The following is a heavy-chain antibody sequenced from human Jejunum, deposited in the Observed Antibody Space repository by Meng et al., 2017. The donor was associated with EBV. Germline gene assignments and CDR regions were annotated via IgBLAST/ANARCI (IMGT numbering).Heavy chain of an antibody. CDR3: AGDRRAYCGSDCNPLDY. CDR1: GDSVRSRSYY. Sequence: HVEVQGSGPGLGKASETLSLTCTVSGDSVRSRSYYWNWIREPPGKGLEWIGYMYYSGSSNYNPSLKSRVTISIDMSKNQFSLKLNSVTAADTAVYYCAGDRRAYCGSDCNPLDYWGQGTLVTVSS. D-gene: IGHD2-21*02. V-gene: IGHV4-61*01. J-gene: IGHJ4*02. CDR2: MYYSGSS.